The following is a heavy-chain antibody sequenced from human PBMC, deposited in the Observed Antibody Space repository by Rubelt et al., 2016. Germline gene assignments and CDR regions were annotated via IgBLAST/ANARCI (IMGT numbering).Heavy chain of an antibody. CDR3: ARGAVLRFLEWCDY. CDR2: INPNSGGT. V-gene: IGHV1-2*06. D-gene: IGHD3-3*01. J-gene: IGHJ4*02. Sequence: APGQGLEWMGRINPNSGGTNYAQKFQGRVTMTRDTSISTAYMELSRLRSDDTTVYYCARGAVLRFLEWCDYWGQGTLVTVSS.